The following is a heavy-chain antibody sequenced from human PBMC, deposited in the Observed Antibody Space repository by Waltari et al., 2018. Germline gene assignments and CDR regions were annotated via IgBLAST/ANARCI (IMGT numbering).Heavy chain of an antibody. CDR1: GYTFTSYG. D-gene: IGHD2-15*01. CDR3: ARAWDIVVVEDEGTAFYVDY. Sequence: QVQLVQSGAEVKKPGASVKVSCKTSGYTFTSYGISWVRQAPGQGLEWMGWIRAYNGNTNYAQNLQGRVTMTTDTSTSTAYMELRSLKSDDTAVYYCARAWDIVVVEDEGTAFYVDYWGQGTLVTVSS. CDR2: IRAYNGNT. V-gene: IGHV1-18*01. J-gene: IGHJ4*02.